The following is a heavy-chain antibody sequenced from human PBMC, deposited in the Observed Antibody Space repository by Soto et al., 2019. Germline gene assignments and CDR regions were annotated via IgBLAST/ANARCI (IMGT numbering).Heavy chain of an antibody. CDR3: AKADGEQWLVPHLDN. CDR2: IWYDGSNE. CDR1: GLSFSSSG. Sequence: QVQLVESGGGVVQPGRSLRLSCAASGLSFSSSGMHWVRQVPGKGLEWVAVIWYDGSNEDYADSVKGRFTISRDNSKNMLYLQMNGLRAEDTAIYYCAKADGEQWLVPHLDNWGQGTLVTVS. D-gene: IGHD6-19*01. V-gene: IGHV3-33*06. J-gene: IGHJ4*02.